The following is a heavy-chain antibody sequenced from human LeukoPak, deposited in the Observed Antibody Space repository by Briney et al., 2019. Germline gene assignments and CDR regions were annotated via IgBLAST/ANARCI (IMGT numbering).Heavy chain of an antibody. CDR3: ARAYCSSTSCYYGYYYYMDV. CDR2: INHSGST. J-gene: IGHJ6*03. V-gene: IGHV4-34*01. CDR1: GGSFSGYY. Sequence: SETLSLTCAVYGGSFSGYYWSWIRQPPGKGLEWIGEINHSGSTNYNPSLKSRVTISVDTSKNQFSLKLSSVTAADTAVYYCARAYCSSTSCYYGYYYYMDVWGKGTTVTVSS. D-gene: IGHD2-2*01.